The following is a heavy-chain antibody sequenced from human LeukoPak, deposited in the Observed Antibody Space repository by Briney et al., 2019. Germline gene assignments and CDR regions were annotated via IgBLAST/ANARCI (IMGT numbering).Heavy chain of an antibody. CDR3: ARTPRDCSSTSCYFRFDP. D-gene: IGHD2-2*01. CDR1: GGSISSYY. Sequence: PSETLSLTCTVSGGSISSYYWSWIRQPAGKGLEWIGRIYTSGSTNYNPSLKSRVTMSVDTSKNQFSLKLSSVTAADTAVYYCARTPRDCSSTSCYFRFDPWGQGTLVTVSS. CDR2: IYTSGST. V-gene: IGHV4-4*07. J-gene: IGHJ5*02.